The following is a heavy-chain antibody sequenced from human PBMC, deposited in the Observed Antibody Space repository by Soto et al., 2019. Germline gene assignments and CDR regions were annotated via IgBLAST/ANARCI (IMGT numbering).Heavy chain of an antibody. D-gene: IGHD6-13*01. V-gene: IGHV4-34*01. CDR3: ARGRGESSSWTLYWYFDL. CDR1: GGSFSGYY. Sequence: SDTLSLTCAVYGGSFSGYYWSWIRQPPGKGLEWIGEINHSGSTNYNPSLKSRVTISVDTSKNQFSLKLSSVTAADTAVYYCARGRGESSSWTLYWYFDLWGRGTLVTVSS. J-gene: IGHJ2*01. CDR2: INHSGST.